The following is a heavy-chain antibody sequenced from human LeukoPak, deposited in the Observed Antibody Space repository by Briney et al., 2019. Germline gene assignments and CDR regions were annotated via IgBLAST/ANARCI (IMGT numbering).Heavy chain of an antibody. Sequence: SETLSLTCSVSGGSISSSIYYWGWIRQPPGKGLEWIGSIYYSGSTNYNPSLKSRVTISVDTSKNQFSLKLSSVTAADTAVYYCAREIASDYWGQGTLVTVSS. CDR2: IYYSGST. V-gene: IGHV4-39*07. CDR3: AREIASDY. CDR1: GGSISSSIYY. J-gene: IGHJ4*02.